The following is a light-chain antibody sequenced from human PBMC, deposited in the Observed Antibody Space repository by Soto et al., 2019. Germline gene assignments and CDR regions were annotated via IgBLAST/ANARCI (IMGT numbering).Light chain of an antibody. CDR3: SSYAGRSEYV. J-gene: IGLJ3*02. CDR1: SSDVGGYNY. Sequence: QSALTQPPSASGSPGQSVTISCTGTSSDVGGYNYVSWYQQHPGKAPKLMIYEVNKRPSGVPDRFSGSKSGNTASLTVSGLQAEDEANFYCSSYAGRSEYVFGGGTKLTVL. V-gene: IGLV2-8*01. CDR2: EVN.